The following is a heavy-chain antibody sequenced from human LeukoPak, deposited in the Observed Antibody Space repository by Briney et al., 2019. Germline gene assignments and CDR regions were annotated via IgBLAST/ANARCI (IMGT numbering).Heavy chain of an antibody. CDR2: VYNRGDS. D-gene: IGHD3-10*01. J-gene: IGHJ4*02. CDR3: ARHLGSSIEY. CDR1: TDTFSVSGYY. V-gene: IGHV4-39*01. Sequence: PSETLSLTCSVSTDTFSVSGYYWGWIRQPPGRGLEWIASVYNRGDSYYNPSLESRVTISVDTSKNQFSLTLRSVTAADTAVYYCARHLGSSIEYWGQGTLVTVSS.